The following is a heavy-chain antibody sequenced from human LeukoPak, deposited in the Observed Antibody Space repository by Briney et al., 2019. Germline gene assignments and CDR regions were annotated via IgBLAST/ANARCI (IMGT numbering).Heavy chain of an antibody. CDR2: IYTSGST. CDR1: GGSISSGSYY. Sequence: PSQTLSLTCTVSGGSISSGSYYWSWIRQPAGKGLGWIGRIYTSGSTNYNPSLKSRVTISVDTSKNQFSLKLSSVTAADTAVYYCARVYASGWLGVDYWGQGTLVTVSS. D-gene: IGHD3-3*01. J-gene: IGHJ4*02. V-gene: IGHV4-61*02. CDR3: ARVYASGWLGVDY.